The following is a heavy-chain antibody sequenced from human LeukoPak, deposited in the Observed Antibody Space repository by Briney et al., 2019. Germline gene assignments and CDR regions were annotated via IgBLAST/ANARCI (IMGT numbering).Heavy chain of an antibody. V-gene: IGHV1-2*02. CDR3: ARDLFQLLYTVYFDY. J-gene: IGHJ4*02. CDR1: GYTFTGYY. CDR2: INPNSGGT. Sequence: ASVKVSGTASGYTFTGYYMHWVRPAPGQGLEWMGWINPNSGGTNYAQKFQGRVTMTRDTSISTAYMELSRLRSDDTAVYYCARDLFQLLYTVYFDYWGQGTLVTVSS. D-gene: IGHD2-2*02.